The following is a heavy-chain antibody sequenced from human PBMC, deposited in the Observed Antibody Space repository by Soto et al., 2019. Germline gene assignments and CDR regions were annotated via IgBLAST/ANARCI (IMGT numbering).Heavy chain of an antibody. CDR2: INHSGST. CDR1: GGSFSGYY. V-gene: IGHV4-34*01. J-gene: IGHJ1*01. CDR3: ARGLMSSSGYEFQH. Sequence: SETLSLTCAVYGGSFSGYYWSWIRQPPGKGLEWIGEINHSGSTNYNPSLKSRVTISVDTSKNQFSLKLSSVTAADTAVYYCARGLMSSSGYEFQHWGQGTLVTVSS. D-gene: IGHD6-19*01.